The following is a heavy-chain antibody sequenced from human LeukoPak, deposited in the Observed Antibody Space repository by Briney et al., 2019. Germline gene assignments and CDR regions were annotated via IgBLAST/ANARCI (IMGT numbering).Heavy chain of an antibody. CDR1: GGSISTTGYY. V-gene: IGHV4-39*01. D-gene: IGHD2/OR15-2a*01. CDR3: ARHKEVGDYYYFDY. Sequence: SETLSLTCTVSGGSISTTGYYWGWIRQPPGKGLGCIGSIYYSGSTYYNPSLKSRFTMTRDTSTTTVYMELSSLRSQDTAVYYCARHKEVGDYYYFDYWGQGTLVTVSS. CDR2: IYYSGST. J-gene: IGHJ4*02.